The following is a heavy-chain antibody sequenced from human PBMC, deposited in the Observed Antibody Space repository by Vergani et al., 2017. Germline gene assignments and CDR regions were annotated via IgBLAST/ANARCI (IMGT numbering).Heavy chain of an antibody. CDR1: GFTFSSHG. V-gene: IGHV3-33*06. J-gene: IGHJ4*02. CDR2: IWYDGSNK. Sequence: QVQLVESGGGVVQPGRSLRLSCAASGFTFSSHGMHWVRQAPGKGLEWVAVIWYDGSNKYYADSVKGRFTISRDNSKNTLYLQMNSLRAEDTAVYYCEKDTRGYYYDSSIDDWGQGTLVTVSS. D-gene: IGHD3-22*01. CDR3: EKDTRGYYYDSSIDD.